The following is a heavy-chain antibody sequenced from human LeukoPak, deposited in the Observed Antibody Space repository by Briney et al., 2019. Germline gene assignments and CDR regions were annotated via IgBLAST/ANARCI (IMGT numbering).Heavy chain of an antibody. J-gene: IGHJ5*02. V-gene: IGHV4-34*01. CDR3: ARGQYYDFWSGYYNRWFDP. D-gene: IGHD3-3*01. CDR2: HSGST. Sequence: HSGSTNYNPSLKSRVTISVDTSKNQFSLKLSSVTAADTAVYYCARGQYYDFWSGYYNRWFDPWGQGTLVTVSS.